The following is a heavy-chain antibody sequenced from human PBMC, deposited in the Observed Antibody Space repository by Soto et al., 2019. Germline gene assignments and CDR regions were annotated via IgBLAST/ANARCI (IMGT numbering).Heavy chain of an antibody. D-gene: IGHD2-15*01. Sequence: EVQLVESGGGLVQPGGSLRLSCAASGFSVSTKYMSWVRQSPGKGLEWLSRIHSGGSTYYADSVKGRFTISRDNSENTLFLQMNSLRVEDKAVYYCTRDDVACSGGSCYGVPMHVWGKGTTVTVSA. CDR2: IHSGGST. J-gene: IGHJ6*04. V-gene: IGHV3-66*01. CDR1: GFSVSTKY. CDR3: TRDDVACSGGSCYGVPMHV.